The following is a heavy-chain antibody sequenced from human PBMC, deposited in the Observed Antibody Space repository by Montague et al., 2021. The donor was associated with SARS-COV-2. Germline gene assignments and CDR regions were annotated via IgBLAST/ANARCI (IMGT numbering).Heavy chain of an antibody. Sequence: TLFLTCSVSGGSITSGGYYWTWIRQRPGGDLEWLGYLYYNGMTHYSPSLKSRASFSLDTSKNQFSLKLTSATATDSALYFCVSSLPGNQFQFDYWGQGALVTVSS. CDR3: VSSLPGNQFQFDY. CDR2: LYYNGMT. J-gene: IGHJ4*02. V-gene: IGHV4-31*03. D-gene: IGHD1-14*01. CDR1: GGSITSGGYY.